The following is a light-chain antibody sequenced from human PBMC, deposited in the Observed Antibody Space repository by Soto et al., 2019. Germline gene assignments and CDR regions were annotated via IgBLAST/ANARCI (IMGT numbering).Light chain of an antibody. CDR2: KAS. Sequence: DIQMTQSPSTLSASVGDRVTITCRASQSISSWLAWYQQKSGKAPKLLIYKASSLESGVPSRFSGSGSGTEFTLTISSLQPDDFATYYCQQYKTFGQGTKVEIK. CDR1: QSISSW. J-gene: IGKJ1*01. V-gene: IGKV1-5*03. CDR3: QQYKT.